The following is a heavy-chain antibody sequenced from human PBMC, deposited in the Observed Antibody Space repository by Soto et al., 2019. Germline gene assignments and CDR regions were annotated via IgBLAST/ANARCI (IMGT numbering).Heavy chain of an antibody. CDR2: ISNDGSNK. J-gene: IGHJ4*02. Sequence: GGSLRLSCAASGFSFSTYGMHWVRQAPGKGLEWVAFISNDGSNKYYADTVKGRFTNSRDNSKNTLNLQMNSLRVEDTVVYYCAKGFGNYRAFDYWGQGTLVTVSS. CDR3: AKGFGNYRAFDY. CDR1: GFSFSTYG. V-gene: IGHV3-30*18. D-gene: IGHD1-7*01.